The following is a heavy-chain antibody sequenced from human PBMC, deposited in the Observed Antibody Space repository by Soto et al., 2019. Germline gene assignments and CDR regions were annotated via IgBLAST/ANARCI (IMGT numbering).Heavy chain of an antibody. J-gene: IGHJ6*02. CDR2: INAGNGNT. D-gene: IGHD5-12*01. Sequence: ASVKVSCKASGYTFTSYAMHWVRQAPGQRLEWMGWINAGNGNTKYSQKFQGRVTITRDTSASTAYMELSSLRSEDTAVYYCARVATIIYYYYGMDVWGQGTTVTVSS. CDR3: ARVATIIYYYYGMDV. V-gene: IGHV1-3*01. CDR1: GYTFTSYA.